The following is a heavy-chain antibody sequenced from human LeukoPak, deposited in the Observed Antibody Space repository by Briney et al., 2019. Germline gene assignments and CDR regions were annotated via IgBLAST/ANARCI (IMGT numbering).Heavy chain of an antibody. V-gene: IGHV3-30*18. CDR3: AKDASGITVAGTIEY. Sequence: GGSLRLSCAASEFTFSSYGMHWVRQAPGKGLEWVAVISYDGSNKYYADSVKGRFTISRDNSKNTLYLQMNSLRAEDTAVYYCAKDASGITVAGTIEYWGQGTLVTVSS. CDR2: ISYDGSNK. CDR1: EFTFSSYG. J-gene: IGHJ4*02. D-gene: IGHD6-19*01.